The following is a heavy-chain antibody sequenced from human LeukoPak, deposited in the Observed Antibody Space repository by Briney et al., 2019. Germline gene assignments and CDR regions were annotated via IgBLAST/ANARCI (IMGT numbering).Heavy chain of an antibody. J-gene: IGHJ6*03. CDR1: GFTFSSYA. D-gene: IGHD6-13*01. CDR3: AKKAAAGPILHYYYYMDV. CDR2: ISGSGGST. Sequence: RSGGSLRLSCAASGFTFSSYAMSWVRQAPGKGLEWVSAISGSGGSTYYADSVKGRFTISRDNSKNTLYLQMNSLRAEDTAVYYCAKKAAAGPILHYYYYMDVWGKGTTVTVSS. V-gene: IGHV3-23*01.